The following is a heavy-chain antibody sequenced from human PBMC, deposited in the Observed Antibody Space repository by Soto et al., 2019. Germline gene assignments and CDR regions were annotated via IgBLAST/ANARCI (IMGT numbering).Heavy chain of an antibody. Sequence: EVQLVESGGGLVQSGGSLRLTCAASGFTFNKYTMNWVRQAPGKGLEWLSYISGGGGTMFYADSVKGRVTISRDNAKNSLYLQMDSLRAEDTAVYDGARDKSGSYSIDYWGQGTLVTVSS. CDR2: ISGGGGTM. CDR1: GFTFNKYT. D-gene: IGHD1-26*01. V-gene: IGHV3-48*04. J-gene: IGHJ4*02. CDR3: ARDKSGSYSIDY.